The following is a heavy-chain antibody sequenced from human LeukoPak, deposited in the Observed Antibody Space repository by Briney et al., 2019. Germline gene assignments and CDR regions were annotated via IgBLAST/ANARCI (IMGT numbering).Heavy chain of an antibody. CDR1: GGSISSGGYS. V-gene: IGHV4-30-2*01. CDR2: IYHSGST. J-gene: IGHJ4*02. CDR3: AREWGTWSSIDY. D-gene: IGHD3-10*01. Sequence: ASETLSLTCAVSGGSISSGGYSWSWIRQPPGKGLEWIGYIYHSGSTYYNPSLKSRVTISVDRSKNQFSLKLSSVTAADTAVYYCAREWGTWSSIDYWGQGTLVTVSS.